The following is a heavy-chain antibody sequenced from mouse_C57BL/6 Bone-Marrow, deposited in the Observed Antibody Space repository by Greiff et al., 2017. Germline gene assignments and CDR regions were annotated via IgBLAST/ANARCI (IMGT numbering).Heavy chain of an antibody. D-gene: IGHD2-10*01. J-gene: IGHJ2*01. CDR1: GFTFSDYG. V-gene: IGHV5-15*01. Sequence: EVKLVESGGGLVQPGGSLKLSCAASGFTFSDYGMAWVRQAPRKGPEWVAFISNLAYSIYYADTVTGRFTISRENAKNTLYLEMSSLRSEDTAMYYCARGLLPDYWGQGTTLTVSS. CDR3: ARGLLPDY. CDR2: ISNLAYSI.